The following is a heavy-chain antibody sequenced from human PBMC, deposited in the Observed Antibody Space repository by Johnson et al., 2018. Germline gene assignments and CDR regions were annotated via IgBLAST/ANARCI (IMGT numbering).Heavy chain of an antibody. V-gene: IGHV3-9*01. CDR3: AKEYAPYYYYMDV. J-gene: IGHJ6*03. Sequence: VQLQESGGGLVQPGRSLRLSCEASGFPFDDYAIHWVRQAPGKGLEWVSGISWTIGSIGYADAVKGRLPISRANSKKPLYQQMNSLRPEDTAVYYCAKEYAPYYYYMDVWGKGTTVTVSS. CDR1: GFPFDDYA. CDR2: ISWTIGSI.